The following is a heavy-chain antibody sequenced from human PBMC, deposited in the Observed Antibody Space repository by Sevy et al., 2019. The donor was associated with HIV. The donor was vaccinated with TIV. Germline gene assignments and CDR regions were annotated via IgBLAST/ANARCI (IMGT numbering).Heavy chain of an antibody. Sequence: SETLSLTCTVSGGSISSSSYYWGWIRQPPGKGLEWIGSIYYSGSTYYHPSLKSRVTISVDTSKNQFSLKLSSVTAADTAVYYFRAALFMVRGVKRYYFDYWGQGTLVTVSS. CDR3: RAALFMVRGVKRYYFDY. D-gene: IGHD3-10*01. CDR1: GGSISSSSYY. J-gene: IGHJ4*02. V-gene: IGHV4-39*01. CDR2: IYYSGST.